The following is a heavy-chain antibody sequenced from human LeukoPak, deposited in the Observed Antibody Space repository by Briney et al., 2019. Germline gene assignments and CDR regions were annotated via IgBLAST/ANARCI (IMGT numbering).Heavy chain of an antibody. V-gene: IGHV3-23*01. J-gene: IGHJ4*02. CDR3: AKEDGSGWYIDPFDY. D-gene: IGHD6-19*01. CDR2: ISVSGGST. Sequence: LSPSWPAAGSSVGIYATGSARQAPGRGLGWVSAISVSGGSTYYADCVKGRFTISRDNSKNALYPQMNSLRAEDTAVYYCAKEDGSGWYIDPFDYWGQGTLVTVSS. CDR1: GSSVGIYA.